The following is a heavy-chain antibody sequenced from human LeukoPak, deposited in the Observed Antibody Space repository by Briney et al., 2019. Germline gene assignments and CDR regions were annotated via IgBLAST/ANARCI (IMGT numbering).Heavy chain of an antibody. CDR2: TYYRSRWYH. CDR3: ARADWYGPYFFDY. D-gene: IGHD3/OR15-3a*01. J-gene: IGHJ4*02. V-gene: IGHV6-1*01. CDR1: GESVSNNSAG. Sequence: SQTLSLTCAISGESVSNNSAGWNWIRQSPSRGLEWLGKTYYRSRWYHDYAVSVKSRITINADTSKNQFSLQLNSVTPEDTAVYFCARADWYGPYFFDYWGQGTLVTVSS.